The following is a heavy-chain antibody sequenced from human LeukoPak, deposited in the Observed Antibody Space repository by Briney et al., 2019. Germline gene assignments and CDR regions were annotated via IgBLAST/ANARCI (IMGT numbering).Heavy chain of an antibody. CDR1: GYTFSSYG. J-gene: IGHJ4*02. CDR3: AKDREFVLMVYTFDH. D-gene: IGHD2-8*01. V-gene: IGHV3-30*18. CDR2: ISYDGSNK. Sequence: GGSLRLSCAASGYTFSSYGMHWVRQAPGKGLEWVAVISYDGSNKYYADSVKGRFTISRDNSKNTLYLQMNSLRAEDTAVYYCAKDREFVLMVYTFDHWGQGTLVTVSS.